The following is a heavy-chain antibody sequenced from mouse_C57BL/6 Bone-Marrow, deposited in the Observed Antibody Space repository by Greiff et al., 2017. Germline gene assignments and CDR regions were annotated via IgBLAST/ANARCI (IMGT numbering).Heavy chain of an antibody. V-gene: IGHV5-6*01. J-gene: IGHJ3*01. D-gene: IGHD2-2*01. CDR1: GFTFSSYG. CDR3: FLSTMVTTRGFAY. CDR2: ISSGGSYT. Sequence: EVMLVESGGDLVKPGGSLKLSCAASGFTFSSYGMSWVRQTPDKRLEWVATISSGGSYTYYPDSVKGRFTISRDNAKNTLYLQMSSLKSEDTAMYYCFLSTMVTTRGFAYWGQGTLVTVSA.